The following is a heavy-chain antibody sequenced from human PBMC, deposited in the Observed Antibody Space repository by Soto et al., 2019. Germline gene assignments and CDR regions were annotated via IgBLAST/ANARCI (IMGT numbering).Heavy chain of an antibody. CDR3: AREIAREVKNPRAYGMDV. Sequence: ASVKVSCKASGYTFTSYYMHWVRQAPGQGLEWMGIINPSGGSTSYAQKFQGRVTMTRDTSTSTVYMELSSLRSEDTAVYYCAREIAREVKNPRAYGMDVWGQGTTVTVSS. V-gene: IGHV1-46*01. CDR2: INPSGGST. CDR1: GYTFTSYY. D-gene: IGHD2-21*01. J-gene: IGHJ6*02.